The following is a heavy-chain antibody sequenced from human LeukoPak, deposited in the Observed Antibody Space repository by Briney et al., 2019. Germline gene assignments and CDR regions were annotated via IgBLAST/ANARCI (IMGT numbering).Heavy chain of an antibody. CDR3: ARGPNYYDSSGYEHFFDY. Sequence: PGGSLRLSCAASGFTFSSYSMNWVRQAPGKGLEWVSSISSSSSYIYYADSVKGRFTISRDNAKNSLYLQMNSLRAEDTAVYYCARGPNYYDSSGYEHFFDYRGQGTLVTVSS. V-gene: IGHV3-21*01. CDR1: GFTFSSYS. CDR2: ISSSSSYI. J-gene: IGHJ4*02. D-gene: IGHD3-22*01.